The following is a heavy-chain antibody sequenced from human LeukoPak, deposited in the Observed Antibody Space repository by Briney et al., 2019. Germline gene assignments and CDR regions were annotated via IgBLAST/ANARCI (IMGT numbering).Heavy chain of an antibody. CDR1: GYSLTELS. D-gene: IGHD1-1*01. Sequence: ASVKVSCKVSGYSLTELSMHWVRHAPGKGLEWMGGFDPEGGETIYAQKFQGRVTMTEDTSTDTAYMELSSLRSEDTAVYYCATASGNWNGASTQPYYYYYYYMDVSGKGTTVTVSS. J-gene: IGHJ6*03. V-gene: IGHV1-24*01. CDR2: FDPEGGET. CDR3: ATASGNWNGASTQPYYYYYYYMDV.